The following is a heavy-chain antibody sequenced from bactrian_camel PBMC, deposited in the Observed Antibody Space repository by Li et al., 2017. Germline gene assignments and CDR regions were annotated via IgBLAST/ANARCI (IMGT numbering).Heavy chain of an antibody. V-gene: IGHV3S67*01. CDR1: GSTSIHYC. D-gene: IGHD2*01. Sequence: DVQLVESGGGSVQAGGSLRLSCKVSGSTSIHYCMGWFRQAPGKEREGVASLDNYGREYYADSVQGRFTISKDNVKNTLYLQMNDLKSEDTAMYYCAADGRALSPLDGQWYRMWGHGTQVTVS. CDR3: AADGRALSPLDGQWYRM. CDR2: LDNYGRE. J-gene: IGHJ4*01.